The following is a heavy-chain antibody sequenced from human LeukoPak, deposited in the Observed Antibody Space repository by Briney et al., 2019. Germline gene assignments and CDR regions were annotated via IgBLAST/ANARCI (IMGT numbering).Heavy chain of an antibody. V-gene: IGHV4-39*07. Sequence: SQTLSLTCTVSGGSTSSSSYYWGWIRQPPGKGLEWIGSIYYSGSTYYNPSLKSRVTISVDTSKNQFSLKLSSVTAADTAVYYCARGPMVRGVMHAFDIWGQGTMVTVSS. D-gene: IGHD3-10*01. CDR3: ARGPMVRGVMHAFDI. J-gene: IGHJ3*02. CDR1: GGSTSSSSYY. CDR2: IYYSGST.